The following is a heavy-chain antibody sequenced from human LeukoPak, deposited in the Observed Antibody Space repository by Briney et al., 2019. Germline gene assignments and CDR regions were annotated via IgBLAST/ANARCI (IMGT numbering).Heavy chain of an antibody. Sequence: GGSLRLSCAASGFTFSSYWMSRVRQAPGKGLEWVANIKQDGSEKYYVDSVKGRFTISRDNAKNSLYLQMNSLRAEDTAVYYCARIYEDYSDYGVCLDYWGQGTLVTVSS. J-gene: IGHJ4*02. CDR3: ARIYEDYSDYGVCLDY. D-gene: IGHD4-11*01. V-gene: IGHV3-7*01. CDR1: GFTFSSYW. CDR2: IKQDGSEK.